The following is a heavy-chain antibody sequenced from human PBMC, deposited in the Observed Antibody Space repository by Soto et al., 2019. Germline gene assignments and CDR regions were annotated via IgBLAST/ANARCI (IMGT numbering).Heavy chain of an antibody. J-gene: IGHJ5*02. CDR3: ARASPPTMVRGVDWFDP. CDR2: IYYSGST. D-gene: IGHD3-10*01. V-gene: IGHV4-59*01. CDR1: GGSISSYY. Sequence: SETLSLTCTVSGGSISSYYWSWIRQPPGKGLEWIGYIYYSGSTNYNPSLKSRVTVSVDTSKNQFSLKLSSVTAADTAVYYCARASPPTMVRGVDWFDPWGQXTLVTASS.